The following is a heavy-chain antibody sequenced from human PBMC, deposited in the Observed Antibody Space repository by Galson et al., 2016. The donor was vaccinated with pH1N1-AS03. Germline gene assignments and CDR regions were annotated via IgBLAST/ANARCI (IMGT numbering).Heavy chain of an antibody. V-gene: IGHV3-33*01. Sequence: SLRLSCAASGFPFSNSGMHWVRQAPGKGLEWVALIWYDGSSQYYTDSVKGRFTISRDNSENTLYLQMNSLRPEDTAVYYCVAWHSSAVRWGFDYWGQGTLVTVSS. CDR1: GFPFSNSG. J-gene: IGHJ4*02. CDR2: IWYDGSSQ. D-gene: IGHD3-22*01. CDR3: VAWHSSAVRWGFDY.